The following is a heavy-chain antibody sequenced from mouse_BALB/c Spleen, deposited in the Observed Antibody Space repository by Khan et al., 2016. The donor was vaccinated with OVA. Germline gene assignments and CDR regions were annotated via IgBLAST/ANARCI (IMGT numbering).Heavy chain of an antibody. Sequence: EVQLQESGAELVKPGASVKLSCTASGFTIKDSYLHWVKQRPEQGLEWIGRIDPINGNVKYDAKFQGKATITTDTSSNTAYLQISSLTSEDTAVYNCVREDYRSDGFAYGGQGTLVTGSA. V-gene: IGHV14-3*02. CDR2: IDPINGNV. J-gene: IGHJ3*01. CDR1: GFTIKDSY. D-gene: IGHD2-14*01. CDR3: VREDYRSDGFAY.